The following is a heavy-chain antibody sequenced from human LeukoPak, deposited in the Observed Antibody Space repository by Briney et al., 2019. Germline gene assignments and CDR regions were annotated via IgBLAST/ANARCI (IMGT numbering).Heavy chain of an antibody. V-gene: IGHV3-7*04. J-gene: IGHJ4*02. CDR3: AMDYSSSGLDY. CDR2: IKQDGSEK. Sequence: PGGSLRLSCAASGFTFSSYWMSWVRQAPGKGLEWVANIKQDGSEKYYVDSVKGRFTVSRDNAKNSLYLQMNSLRAEDTAVYYCAMDYSSSGLDYWGQGTLVTVSS. CDR1: GFTFSSYW. D-gene: IGHD6-6*01.